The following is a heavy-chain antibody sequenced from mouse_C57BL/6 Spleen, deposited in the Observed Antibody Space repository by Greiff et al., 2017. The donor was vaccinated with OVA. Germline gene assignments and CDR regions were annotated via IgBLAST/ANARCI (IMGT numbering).Heavy chain of an antibody. CDR2: IDPSDSDT. J-gene: IGHJ2*01. CDR3: ARHGSRYYAMDY. Sequence: QVQLQQPGAELVMPGASVKLSCKASGYTFTSYWMHWVKQRPGQGLEWIGEIDPSDSDTNYNQKFKGKSTLTVDKSSSTAYMQLSSLTSEDSAVYYCARHGSRYYAMDYWGQGTNLTVSS. V-gene: IGHV1-69*01. CDR1: GYTFTSYW. D-gene: IGHD1-1*01.